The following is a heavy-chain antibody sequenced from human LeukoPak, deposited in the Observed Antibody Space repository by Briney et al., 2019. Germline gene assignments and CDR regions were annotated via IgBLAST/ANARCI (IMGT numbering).Heavy chain of an antibody. D-gene: IGHD2-15*01. V-gene: IGHV4-59*01. CDR3: ARVSGGGNYLDY. CDR1: GFTFSSYA. CDR2: IYYSGST. J-gene: IGHJ4*02. Sequence: GSLRLSCAASGFTFSSYAMSWIRQPPGKGLEWIGYIYYSGSTNYNPSLKSRVTISVDTSKNQFSLKLSSVTAADTAVYYCARVSGGGNYLDYWGQGALVTVSS.